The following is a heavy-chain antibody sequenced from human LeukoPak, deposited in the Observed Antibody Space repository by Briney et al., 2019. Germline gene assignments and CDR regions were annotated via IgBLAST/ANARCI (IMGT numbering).Heavy chain of an antibody. CDR1: GYTFTSYV. CDR3: ARSTHYVDIAATNPYGIYYFDY. V-gene: IGHV1-18*01. D-gene: IGHD5-12*01. CDR2: ISAYNCDT. J-gene: IGHJ4*02. Sequence: ASVKVSCKASGYTFTSYVINWVRQPPGQGLEWMGWISAYNCDTNHAQNLQGRGTLTTDPSTSTAYMEVGSLMSDDTGVYYCARSTHYVDIAATNPYGIYYFDYWGEGTLVTVSS.